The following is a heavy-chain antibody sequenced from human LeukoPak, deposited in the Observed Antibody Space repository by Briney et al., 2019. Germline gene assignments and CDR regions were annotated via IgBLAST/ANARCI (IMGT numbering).Heavy chain of an antibody. CDR2: ISGSGGST. D-gene: IGHD6-13*01. CDR3: AKGPHSSSSFDY. J-gene: IGHJ4*02. CDR1: GFTFSSYA. V-gene: IGHV3-23*01. Sequence: GGSLRLSCAASGFTFSSYAMSWVRQAPGKGLEWVLAISGSGGSTYYADSVKGRFTISRDNSKNTLYLQMNSLRAEDTAVYYCAKGPHSSSSFDYWGQGTLVTVSS.